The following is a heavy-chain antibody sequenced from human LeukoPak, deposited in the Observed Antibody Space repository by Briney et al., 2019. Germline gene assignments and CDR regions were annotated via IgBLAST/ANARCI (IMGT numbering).Heavy chain of an antibody. J-gene: IGHJ3*02. CDR3: ARANGLSAAFDI. V-gene: IGHV1-18*01. D-gene: IGHD2-8*01. CDR2: ISAYNGNT. CDR1: GYTFTSYG. Sequence: GASVKVSCKASGYTFTSYGISWVRQAPGQGLEWMGWISAYNGNTNYAQKLQGRVTMTTDTSTSTGYMELRSLRSEDTAVYYCARANGLSAAFDIWGQGTMVTVSS.